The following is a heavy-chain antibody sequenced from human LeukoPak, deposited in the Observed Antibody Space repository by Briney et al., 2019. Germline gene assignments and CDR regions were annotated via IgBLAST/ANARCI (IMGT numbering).Heavy chain of an antibody. D-gene: IGHD1-20*01. Sequence: SETLSLTCTVSGGSISRYYWSWIRQPPGKGLEWIGYIYYSGTTNYYPYLKSRVTISVDTSKNHFALKVSSVIAADTAVYYCARHIWGYDWDEVPVWGQGTLVTVSS. CDR1: GGSISRYY. J-gene: IGHJ4*02. CDR3: ARHIWGYDWDEVPV. V-gene: IGHV4-59*08. CDR2: IYYSGTT.